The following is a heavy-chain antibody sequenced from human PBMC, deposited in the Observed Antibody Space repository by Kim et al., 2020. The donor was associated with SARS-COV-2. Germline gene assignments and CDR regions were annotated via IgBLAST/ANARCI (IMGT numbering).Heavy chain of an antibody. D-gene: IGHD3-10*01. V-gene: IGHV4-61*02. CDR3: ARGSGSGSYPLAN. Sequence: SETLSLTCTVSGGSISSGSYYWSWIRQPAGKGLEWIGRIYTSGSTNYNPSLKSRVTISVDTSKNQFSLKLSSVTAADTAVYYCARGSGSGSYPLANWGQGTLVTVSS. CDR2: IYTSGST. CDR1: GGSISSGSYY. J-gene: IGHJ4*02.